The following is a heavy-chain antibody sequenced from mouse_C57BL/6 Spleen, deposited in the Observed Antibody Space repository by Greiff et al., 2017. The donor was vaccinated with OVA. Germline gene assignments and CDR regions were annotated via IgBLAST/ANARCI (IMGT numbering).Heavy chain of an antibody. J-gene: IGHJ4*01. Sequence: QVQLKQPGAELVRPGSSVKLSCKASGYTFTSYWMDWVKQRPGQGLEWIGNIYPSDSETHYNQKFKDKATLTVDKSSSTAYMQLSSLTSEDSAVYYCARNYLSYYYAMDYWGQGTSVTVSS. D-gene: IGHD2-1*01. CDR2: IYPSDSET. V-gene: IGHV1-61*01. CDR1: GYTFTSYW. CDR3: ARNYLSYYYAMDY.